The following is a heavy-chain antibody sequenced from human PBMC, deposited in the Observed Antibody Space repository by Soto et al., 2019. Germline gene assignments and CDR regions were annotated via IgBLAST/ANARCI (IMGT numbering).Heavy chain of an antibody. Sequence: SETLSLTCTVSGGSTSSYYWSWIRQPPGKGLEWIGYIYYSGSTNYNPSLKSRVTISVDTSKNQFSPKLSSVTAADTAVYYCARSLTSTMVRGVIWFDYWGQGTLVTVSS. CDR3: ARSLTSTMVRGVIWFDY. V-gene: IGHV4-59*01. CDR1: GGSTSSYY. CDR2: IYYSGST. J-gene: IGHJ4*02. D-gene: IGHD3-10*01.